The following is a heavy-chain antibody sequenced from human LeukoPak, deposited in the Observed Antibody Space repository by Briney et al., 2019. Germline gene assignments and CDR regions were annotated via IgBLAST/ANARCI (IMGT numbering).Heavy chain of an antibody. V-gene: IGHV3-11*05. J-gene: IGHJ4*02. D-gene: IGHD5-18*01. CDR1: GFTFSDFY. CDR2: ISNSGGYT. Sequence: AGCLSLSCAASGFTFSDFYMNWIRQAPGKGLEWISYISNSGGYTDYSDSVKGRFTVSRDNAKNSLYLQMNSLRVEDTAVYFCAKDRWDTAMVFDYWGQGTLVTVSS. CDR3: AKDRWDTAMVFDY.